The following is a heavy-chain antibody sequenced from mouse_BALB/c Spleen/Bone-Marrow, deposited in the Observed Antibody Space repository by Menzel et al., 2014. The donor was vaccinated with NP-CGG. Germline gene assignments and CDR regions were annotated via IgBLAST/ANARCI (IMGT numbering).Heavy chain of an antibody. Sequence: QVHVKQSGPGLVAPSQSLSITCTVSGFSLTSYSVHWVRQPPGKGLEWLGVIWAGGSTNYNSALMSRLSISKDNSKSQVFLKMSSLQTDDTAMFYCARDDDSYAMDYWGQGTSVTVSS. J-gene: IGHJ4*01. V-gene: IGHV2-9*02. D-gene: IGHD2-3*01. CDR1: GFSLTSYS. CDR2: IWAGGST. CDR3: ARDDDSYAMDY.